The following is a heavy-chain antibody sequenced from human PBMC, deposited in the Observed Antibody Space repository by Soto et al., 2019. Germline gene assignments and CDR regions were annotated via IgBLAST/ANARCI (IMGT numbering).Heavy chain of an antibody. V-gene: IGHV4-59*01. D-gene: IGHD3-10*01. CDR1: GGSISSYC. CDR2: IYYSGGT. Sequence: QVQLQESGPGLVKPSETLSLTCTVSGGSISSYCGSWIRQPPGKGLEWIGYIYYSGGTNYNPSLKSRVTISVDTSKNQFSLKLSSVTAADTAVYYCARDRGELLWFGDSNYYYMDVWGKGTTVTVSS. J-gene: IGHJ6*03. CDR3: ARDRGELLWFGDSNYYYMDV.